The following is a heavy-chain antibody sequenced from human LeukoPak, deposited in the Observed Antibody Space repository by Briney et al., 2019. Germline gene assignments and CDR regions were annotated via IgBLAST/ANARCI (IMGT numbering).Heavy chain of an antibody. CDR1: GYSFTSYW. V-gene: IGHV5-51*01. CDR2: IYPGDSDT. Sequence: GESLKISCKGSGYSFTSYWIGWVRQMPGKGLEWMGIIYPGDSDTRYSPSFQGQVAISADKSISTAYLQWSSLKASDTAMYYCARRAVPAAETFRITGTTTHFDYWGQGTLVTVSS. CDR3: ARRAVPAAETFRITGTTTHFDY. J-gene: IGHJ4*02. D-gene: IGHD1-14*01.